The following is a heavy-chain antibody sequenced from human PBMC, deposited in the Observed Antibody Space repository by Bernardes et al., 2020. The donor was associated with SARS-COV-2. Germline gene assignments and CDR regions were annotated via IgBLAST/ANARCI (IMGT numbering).Heavy chain of an antibody. Sequence: GGSLRLSCAASGFTFSCYEMNWVRQAPGKGLEWVSYISSSGSTIYYADSVKGRFTISRDNAKNSLYLQMNSLRAEDTAVYYCARVALKYGDYYAFDIWGQGTMVTVSS. D-gene: IGHD4-17*01. J-gene: IGHJ3*02. V-gene: IGHV3-48*03. CDR3: ARVALKYGDYYAFDI. CDR2: ISSSGSTI. CDR1: GFTFSCYE.